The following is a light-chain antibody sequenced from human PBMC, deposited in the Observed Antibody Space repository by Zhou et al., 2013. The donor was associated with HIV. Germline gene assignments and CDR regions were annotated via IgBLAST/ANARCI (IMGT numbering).Light chain of an antibody. CDR2: HAS. CDR1: QGITNS. V-gene: IGKV1-27*01. Sequence: DIQMTQSPSSLSASVGDRVTITCRASQGITNSLSWYQQKPGKVPKLLIYHASTLQSGVPSRFSGSGSGTDFTLTISSLQPDDFATYYCQQYNSYWTFGQGTKVEIK. J-gene: IGKJ1*01. CDR3: QQYNSYWT.